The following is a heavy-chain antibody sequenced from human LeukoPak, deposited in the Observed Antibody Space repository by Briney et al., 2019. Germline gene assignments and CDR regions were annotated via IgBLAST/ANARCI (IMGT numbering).Heavy chain of an antibody. CDR3: PTDISVAP. CDR1: GFTFSNAW. Sequence: GGSLRLSCAASGFTFSNAWMSWVRQAPGKGLEWVGRIKSKSDGGTTDYAAPGKGRFTSSRDEYKNKLYMQMHSLKTEDTSVYYCPTDISVAPWGRGTLVSVSS. J-gene: IGHJ5*02. V-gene: IGHV3-15*01. CDR2: IKSKSDGGTT. D-gene: IGHD6-19*01.